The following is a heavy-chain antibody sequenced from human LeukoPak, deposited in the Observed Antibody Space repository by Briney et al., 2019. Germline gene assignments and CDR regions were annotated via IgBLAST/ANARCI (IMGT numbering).Heavy chain of an antibody. CDR3: AKGRDFWVGRDYFDS. D-gene: IGHD3-3*01. J-gene: IGHJ4*02. Sequence: GGSLRLSCITSGFTFSSYAMTWIRQVPGKGLEWVATISGGGGSTYSGDSVKGRFTISRDNSKNTLYLQMDLLRVDDTAVYYCAKGRDFWVGRDYFDSWGQGVLVTVSS. V-gene: IGHV3-23*01. CDR2: ISGGGGST. CDR1: GFTFSSYA.